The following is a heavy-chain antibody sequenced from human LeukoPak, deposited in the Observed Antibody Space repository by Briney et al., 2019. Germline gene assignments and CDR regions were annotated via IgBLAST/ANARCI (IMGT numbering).Heavy chain of an antibody. CDR3: VRGCSSTSCYPFDC. CDR2: ISHSAHGI. J-gene: IGHJ4*02. D-gene: IGHD2-2*01. V-gene: IGHV3-23*01. Sequence: GGSLRLSCTASGFTFSDYAMNWIRQAPGKGLEWVSTISHSAHGIFYTDSVKGRFTISRDNSRNTLYMQMNSLRAEDTAVYYCVRGCSSTSCYPFDCWGQGTLVTVSS. CDR1: GFTFSDYA.